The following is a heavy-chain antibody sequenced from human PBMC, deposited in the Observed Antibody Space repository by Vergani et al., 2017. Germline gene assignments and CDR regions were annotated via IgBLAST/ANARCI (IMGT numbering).Heavy chain of an antibody. CDR1: GFTFSSYG. D-gene: IGHD3-3*01. CDR3: ARASLEWLLSLVLDV. V-gene: IGHV3-30*03. Sequence: QVQLVESGGGVVQPGRSLRLSCAASGFTFSSYGMHWVRQAPGKGLEWVAVISYDGSNKYYADSVKGRFTISRDNSKNTLYLQMNSLRAEDTAVYYCARASLEWLLSLVLDVWGKGTTVTVSS. CDR2: ISYDGSNK. J-gene: IGHJ6*04.